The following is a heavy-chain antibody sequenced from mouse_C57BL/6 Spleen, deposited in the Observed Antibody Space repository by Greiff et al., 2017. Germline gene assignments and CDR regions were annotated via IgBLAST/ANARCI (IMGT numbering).Heavy chain of an antibody. D-gene: IGHD2-10*01. CDR2: IYPRSGNT. Sequence: QVHVKQSGAELARPGASVKLSCKASGYTFTSYGISWVKQRPGQGLEWIGEIYPRSGNTYYNEKFKGKATLTADKSSSTAYMELRSLTSEDSAVYFCARLVAYYGNSDAMDYWGQGTSVTVSS. V-gene: IGHV1-81*01. J-gene: IGHJ4*01. CDR3: ARLVAYYGNSDAMDY. CDR1: GYTFTSYG.